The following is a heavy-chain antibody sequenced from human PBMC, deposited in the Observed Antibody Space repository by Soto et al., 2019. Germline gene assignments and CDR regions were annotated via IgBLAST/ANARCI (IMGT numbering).Heavy chain of an antibody. CDR3: EKEERGVKAAGRQYYYYGMDI. Sequence: GGSLRLSCAASGFTFSSYGMHWVRQAPGKGLEWVAVISYDGSNKYYADSVKGRFTISRDNSKNTLYLQMKSLRAEDTAVYYCEKEERGVKAAGRQYYYYGMDIWGQGTPVTVS. V-gene: IGHV3-30*18. D-gene: IGHD6-13*01. CDR1: GFTFSSYG. CDR2: ISYDGSNK. J-gene: IGHJ6*02.